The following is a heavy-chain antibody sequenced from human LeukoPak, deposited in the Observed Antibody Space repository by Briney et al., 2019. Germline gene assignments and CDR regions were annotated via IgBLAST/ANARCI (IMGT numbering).Heavy chain of an antibody. CDR2: ISDSGGKT. CDR3: AKDRSYSGYEPLDY. Sequence: GGSLRLSCAASGFAFSSYWMSRVRQAPGKGLEWVSHISDSGGKTYYADSVKGRFTISRDNSKNTLYLQMDSLRVEDTAVYYCAKDRSYSGYEPLDYWGQGTLVTVSS. V-gene: IGHV3-23*01. CDR1: GFAFSSYW. J-gene: IGHJ4*02. D-gene: IGHD1-26*01.